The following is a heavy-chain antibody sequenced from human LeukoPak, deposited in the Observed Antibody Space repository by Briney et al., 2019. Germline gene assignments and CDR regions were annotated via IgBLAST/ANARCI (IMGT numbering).Heavy chain of an antibody. CDR1: GYTFTGYY. J-gene: IGHJ6*03. D-gene: IGHD7-27*01. CDR2: ISAYNGNT. Sequence: WASVKVSCKASGYTFTGYYMHWVRQAPGQGLEWMGWISAYNGNTNYAQKLQGRVTMTTDTSTSTAYMELRSLRSDDTAVYYCARLGIDYYYYMDVWGKGTTVTISS. CDR3: ARLGIDYYYYMDV. V-gene: IGHV1-18*04.